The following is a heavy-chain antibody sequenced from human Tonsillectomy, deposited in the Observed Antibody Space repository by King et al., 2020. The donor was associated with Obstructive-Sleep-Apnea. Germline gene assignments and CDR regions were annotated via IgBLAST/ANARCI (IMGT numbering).Heavy chain of an antibody. D-gene: IGHD4-17*01. J-gene: IGHJ4*02. CDR3: AKDGSVWGRPYGDSIDY. CDR1: GFTFTNYA. Sequence: VQLVESGGGLVQPGGSLRLSCAASGFTFTNYAMGWVRQAPGKGLEWVSTISGSGDSAYYADSVKGRFTISRDNSKNTLYLQMNSLRAEATAVYYCAKDGSVWGRPYGDSIDYWGQGTLATVSS. V-gene: IGHV3-23*04. CDR2: ISGSGDSA.